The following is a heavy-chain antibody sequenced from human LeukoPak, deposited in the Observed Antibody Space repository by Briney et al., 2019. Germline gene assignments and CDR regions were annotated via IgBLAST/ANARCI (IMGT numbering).Heavy chain of an antibody. D-gene: IGHD3-16*01. CDR1: GFTFSSYS. J-gene: IGHJ4*02. V-gene: IGHV3-21*01. CDR3: ARVPVYDYVCDY. Sequence: GGSLRPSCAASGFTFSSYSMNWVRQAPGKGLEWVSSISSSSSYIYYADSVKGRFTISRDNAKNSLYLQMDSLRAEDTAVYYCARVPVYDYVCDYWGQGTLVTVSS. CDR2: ISSSSSYI.